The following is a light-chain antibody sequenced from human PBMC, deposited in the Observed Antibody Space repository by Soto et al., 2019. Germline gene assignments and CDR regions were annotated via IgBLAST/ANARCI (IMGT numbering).Light chain of an antibody. CDR3: QQSYSTLLIT. Sequence: DIQMTQSPSFLSASVGDRVTISCRASQAINTYLNWYQQKPGKAPKLLIYGTSDLQNGVPPRFSGGGSGTYFTLTISSLQPEDFATYYCQQSYSTLLITFGQGTRLEV. J-gene: IGKJ5*01. CDR1: QAINTY. CDR2: GTS. V-gene: IGKV1-39*01.